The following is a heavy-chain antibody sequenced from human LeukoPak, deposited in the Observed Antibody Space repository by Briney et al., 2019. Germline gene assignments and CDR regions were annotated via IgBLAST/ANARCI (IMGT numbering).Heavy chain of an antibody. V-gene: IGHV3-30*04. D-gene: IGHD5-12*01. CDR2: ISYDGSNK. CDR3: VRGPSGYHNT. Sequence: GGSLRLSCAASGFTFSSYAMHWVRQAPGKGLEWVAVISYDGSNKYYADSVKGRFTISRDNSKNTLYLQMNSLRAEDTAVYYCVRGPSGYHNTGGQGTLVTVSS. J-gene: IGHJ4*02. CDR1: GFTFSSYA.